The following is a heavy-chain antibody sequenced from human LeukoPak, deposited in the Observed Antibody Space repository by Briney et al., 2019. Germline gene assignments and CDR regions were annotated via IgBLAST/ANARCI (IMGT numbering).Heavy chain of an antibody. Sequence: SETLSLTCTVSGGSMTTHHWNSIRQTPEKGLGWIGYVFDSGRTKENPSLKSRVTLSADTSKNQLSLRLSSVTAADTAVYYCTTIKRGNIFGYFDFWGQGILVTVSS. CDR1: GGSMTTHH. CDR3: TTIKRGNIFGYFDF. D-gene: IGHD5-18*01. CDR2: VFDSGRT. J-gene: IGHJ4*02. V-gene: IGHV4-59*11.